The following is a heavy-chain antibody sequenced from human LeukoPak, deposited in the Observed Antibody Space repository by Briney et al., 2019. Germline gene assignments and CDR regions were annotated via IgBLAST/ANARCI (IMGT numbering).Heavy chain of an antibody. D-gene: IGHD4-17*01. CDR2: ISWNSGSI. V-gene: IGHV3-9*03. CDR3: AKERNGELDY. CDR1: GFTFDDYA. J-gene: IGHJ4*02. Sequence: PGGSLRPSCAASGFTFDDYAMHWVRQAPGKGLEWVSGISWNSGSIGYADSVKGRFTISRDNAKNSLYLQMNSLRAEDMALYYYAKERNGELDYWGQGTLVTVSS.